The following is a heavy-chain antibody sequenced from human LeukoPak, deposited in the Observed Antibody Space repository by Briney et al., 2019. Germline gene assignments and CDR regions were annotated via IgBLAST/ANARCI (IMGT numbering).Heavy chain of an antibody. Sequence: PGGSLRLSCAASACIFSNYAMSWVRQIPGKGLEWVSSISSSSSYIYYADSVKGRFTISRDNAKNSLYLQMNSLRAEDTAVYYCAKDQGELEYAFDIWGQGTLVTVSS. CDR3: AKDQGELEYAFDI. V-gene: IGHV3-21*04. J-gene: IGHJ4*02. CDR2: ISSSSSYI. D-gene: IGHD1-1*01. CDR1: ACIFSNYA.